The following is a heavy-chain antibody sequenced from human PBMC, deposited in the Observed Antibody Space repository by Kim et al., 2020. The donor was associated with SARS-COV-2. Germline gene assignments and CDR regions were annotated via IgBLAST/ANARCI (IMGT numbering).Heavy chain of an antibody. V-gene: IGHV3-48*02. CDR2: I. J-gene: IGHJ3*02. D-gene: IGHD2-15*01. CDR3: ARGRLPDAFDI. Sequence: IDYADSFKGRFTIPRDNAKNSLYLQMNSLRDEDTAVYYCARGRLPDAFDIWGQGTMVTVSS.